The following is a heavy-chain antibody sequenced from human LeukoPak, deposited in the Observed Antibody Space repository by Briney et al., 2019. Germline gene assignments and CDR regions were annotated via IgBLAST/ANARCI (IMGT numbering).Heavy chain of an antibody. CDR1: GFTFSSYS. J-gene: IGHJ4*02. Sequence: GGSLRLSCAASGFTFSSYSMNWVRQAPGKGLEWVSSISGSSSYIYYADSLKGRFTISRDNAKNSLYLQMNSLRAEDMALYYCAKATGYSSGWYYFDYWGQGTLVTVSS. CDR2: ISGSSSYI. V-gene: IGHV3-21*04. CDR3: AKATGYSSGWYYFDY. D-gene: IGHD6-19*01.